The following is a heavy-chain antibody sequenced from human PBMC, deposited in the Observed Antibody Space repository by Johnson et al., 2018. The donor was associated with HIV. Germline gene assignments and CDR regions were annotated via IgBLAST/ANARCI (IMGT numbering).Heavy chain of an antibody. CDR2: ISYDGSNN. CDR1: GFTFSSYG. CDR3: AGDPPYGGNPSAFDV. Sequence: QVQLVESGGGVVQPGRSLRLSCAASGFTFSSYGMHWVRQAPGKGLEWVAAISYDGSNNYSADSVKGRFTISRDNSKNTLYLQMNSLIAEDTALYYCAGDPPYGGNPSAFDVWGQGTMVTVSS. D-gene: IGHD4-23*01. V-gene: IGHV3-30*03. J-gene: IGHJ3*01.